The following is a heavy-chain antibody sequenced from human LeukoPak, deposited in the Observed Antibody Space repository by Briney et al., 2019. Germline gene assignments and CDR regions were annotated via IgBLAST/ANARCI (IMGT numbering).Heavy chain of an antibody. CDR1: GYSFTRHP. J-gene: IGHJ1*01. CDR2: INTGNGNT. CDR3: AREDGTSWIFAEYFHY. V-gene: IGHV1-3*04. Sequence: GASVKVSCKASGYSFTRHPMHWVRQAPGQRLEWLGWINTGNGNTKYSQKFQGRVSITSDTSASTAYMELSSLISEDTAVYYCAREDGTSWIFAEYFHYWGQGTLVTVSS. D-gene: IGHD2-2*01.